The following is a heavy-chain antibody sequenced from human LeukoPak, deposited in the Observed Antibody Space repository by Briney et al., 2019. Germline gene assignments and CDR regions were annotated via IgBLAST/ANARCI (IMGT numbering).Heavy chain of an antibody. V-gene: IGHV4-39*01. J-gene: IGHJ5*02. Sequence: SETLSLTCTVSGGSISSSSYYWGWIRQPPGKGLEWIGSIYYSGSTYYNPSLKSRVTISVDTSKDQFSLKLSSVTAADTAVYYCARHARPTMVRVYNWFDPWGQGTLVTVSS. CDR2: IYYSGST. D-gene: IGHD3-10*01. CDR3: ARHARPTMVRVYNWFDP. CDR1: GGSISSSSYY.